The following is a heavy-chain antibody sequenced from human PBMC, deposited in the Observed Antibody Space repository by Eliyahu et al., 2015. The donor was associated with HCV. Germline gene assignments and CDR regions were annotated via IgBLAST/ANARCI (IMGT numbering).Heavy chain of an antibody. CDR3: ASGGGGIAVAGTGGWFDP. CDR1: GGSISTYH. D-gene: IGHD6-19*01. V-gene: IGHV4-59*01. J-gene: IGHJ5*02. CDR2: IHXSGST. Sequence: QVQLQESGPGLVKPSETLSLTCXVSGGSISTYHWSWIRQPPGKGLEWIGYIHXSGSTNHNPSLKSRVSISIDTSKNQFSLKLSSVTAADTAVYYCASGGGGIAVAGTGGWFDPWGQGTLVTVSS.